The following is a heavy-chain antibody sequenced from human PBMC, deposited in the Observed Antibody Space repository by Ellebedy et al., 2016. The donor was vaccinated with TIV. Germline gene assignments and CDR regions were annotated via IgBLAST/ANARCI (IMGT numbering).Heavy chain of an antibody. CDR2: ITWDGGST. CDR1: GFTFDDYT. D-gene: IGHD1-26*01. V-gene: IGHV3-43*01. Sequence: GGSLRLXXAASGFTFDDYTMNWVRQAPGKGLEWVSLITWDGGSTYYADSVKGRFTISRDNSKNSLYLQMNSLRTEDTALYYCTKAAFRRIVGVTTDYWGQGTLVTVSS. J-gene: IGHJ4*02. CDR3: TKAAFRRIVGVTTDY.